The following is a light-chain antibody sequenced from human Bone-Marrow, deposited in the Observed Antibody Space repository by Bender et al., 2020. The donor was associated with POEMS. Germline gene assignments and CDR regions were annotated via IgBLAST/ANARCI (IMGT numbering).Light chain of an antibody. V-gene: IGLV1-44*01. J-gene: IGLJ3*02. CDR1: SSNIGAHA. CDR2: SSH. Sequence: QSVLTQPPSASGTPGQRVTISCSGGSSNIGAHAVNWYQHLPGTAPTLLIYSSHRRPSSVPDRFSGSRSGTSASLAISGRQSEDEADYYCAVWDDGRNGWVFGGGTTRTVL. CDR3: AVWDDGRNGWV.